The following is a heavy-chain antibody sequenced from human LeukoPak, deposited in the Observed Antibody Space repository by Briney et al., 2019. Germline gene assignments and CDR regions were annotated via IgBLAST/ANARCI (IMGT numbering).Heavy chain of an antibody. CDR2: ISPTGEST. Sequence: GGSLRLSCAASGFTFSSYTMNWVRQATGKGLEWVSSISPTGESTWSADSVKGRFTISRDNSKNTLYLQMNSLRAEDTAVYYCAREGYDSSGIDYWGQGTLVTVSS. D-gene: IGHD3-22*01. J-gene: IGHJ4*02. V-gene: IGHV3-21*01. CDR1: GFTFSSYT. CDR3: AREGYDSSGIDY.